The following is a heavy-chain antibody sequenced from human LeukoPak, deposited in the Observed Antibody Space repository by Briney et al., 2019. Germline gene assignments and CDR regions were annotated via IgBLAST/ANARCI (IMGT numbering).Heavy chain of an antibody. CDR1: GFTFSSYA. Sequence: PGGSLRLSCAASGFTFSSYAMSWARQAPGKGLEWVSAISGSGGSTYYADSVKGRFTISRDNSKNTLYLQMNSLRAEDTAVYYCAKIVGGSCCYYFDYWGQGTLVTVSS. D-gene: IGHD2-15*01. V-gene: IGHV3-23*01. CDR2: ISGSGGST. CDR3: AKIVGGSCCYYFDY. J-gene: IGHJ4*02.